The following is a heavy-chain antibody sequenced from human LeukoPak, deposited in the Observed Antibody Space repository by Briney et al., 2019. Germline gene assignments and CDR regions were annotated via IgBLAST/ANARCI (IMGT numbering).Heavy chain of an antibody. CDR1: GFTFDDYG. J-gene: IGHJ6*03. D-gene: IGHD3-10*01. CDR2: INGNGGGT. V-gene: IGHV3-20*04. Sequence: PGGSLRLSCAASGFTFDDYGMSWVRQAPGKGLGWVSGINGNGGGTVYADSVKGRFTISRDNAKNSLYLQMNSLRAEDTALYYCAREAPGLWFGELPENYYYYYYMDVWGKGTTVTVSS. CDR3: AREAPGLWFGELPENYYYYYYMDV.